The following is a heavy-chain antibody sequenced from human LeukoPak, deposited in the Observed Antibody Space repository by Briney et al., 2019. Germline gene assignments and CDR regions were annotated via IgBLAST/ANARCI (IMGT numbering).Heavy chain of an antibody. V-gene: IGHV1-69*13. J-gene: IGHJ5*02. CDR2: IIPIFGTA. Sequence: SVKVSCKASGGTFSSYAISWVRQAPGQGLEWMGGIIPIFGTANYAQKFQGRVTITADESTSTAYMELSSLRSEDTAVYYCARGAPIRVAVAATFDPWGQGTLVTVPS. CDR3: ARGAPIRVAVAATFDP. D-gene: IGHD6-19*01. CDR1: GGTFSSYA.